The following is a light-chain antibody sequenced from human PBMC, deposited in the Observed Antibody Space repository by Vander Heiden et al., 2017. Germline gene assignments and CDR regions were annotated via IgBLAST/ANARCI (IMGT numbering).Light chain of an antibody. Sequence: QSVLTQPPSASGTPGQRVILPCSGISSNIGSNTVNGYRTLPGTATNLLVVSNNQRPSGVPDRFSGYKSGTAASPEISGLQSEDEADEYCAAWADSLNGLVFGGGTKLTVL. CDR2: SNN. CDR3: AAWADSLNGLV. CDR1: SSNIGSNT. J-gene: IGLJ3*02. V-gene: IGLV1-44*01.